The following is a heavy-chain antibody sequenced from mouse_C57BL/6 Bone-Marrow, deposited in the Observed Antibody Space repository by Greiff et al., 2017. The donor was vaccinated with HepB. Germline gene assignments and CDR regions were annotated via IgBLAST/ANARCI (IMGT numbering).Heavy chain of an antibody. Sequence: QVQLQQPGAELVMPGASVKLSCKASGYTFTSYWMHWVKQRPGQGLEWIGEIDPSDSYTNYNQKFKGKSTLTVDKSSSTAYMQLSSLTSEDSAVYYCARRGTTVVWYFDVWGTGTTVTVSS. D-gene: IGHD1-1*01. CDR1: GYTFTSYW. J-gene: IGHJ1*03. CDR3: ARRGTTVVWYFDV. V-gene: IGHV1-69*01. CDR2: IDPSDSYT.